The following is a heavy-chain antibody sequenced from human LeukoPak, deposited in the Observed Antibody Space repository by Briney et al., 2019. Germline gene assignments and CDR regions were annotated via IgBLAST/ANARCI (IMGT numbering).Heavy chain of an antibody. V-gene: IGHV4-59*01. D-gene: IGHD4-17*01. CDR3: ARKPRVTIAFDI. J-gene: IGHJ3*02. CDR2: IYYSGST. CDR1: GGSISSYY. Sequence: PSETLSLTCTVSGGSISSYYWSWIRQPPGKGLEWIGYIYYSGSTNYNPSLKSRVTISVDTSKNQFSLKLGSVTAADTAVYYCARKPRVTIAFDIWGQGTMVTVSS.